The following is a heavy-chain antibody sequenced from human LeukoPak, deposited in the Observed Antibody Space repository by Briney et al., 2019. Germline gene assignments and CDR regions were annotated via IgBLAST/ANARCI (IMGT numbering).Heavy chain of an antibody. V-gene: IGHV4-59*01. CDR3: ARVHYDILTGYYPDYFDY. CDR2: IYYSGST. Sequence: SETLSLTCTVSGGSISSYYWSWIRQPPGKGLEWIGYIYYSGSTNYNPSLKSRVTISVDTSKNQFSLKPSSVTAADTAVYYCARVHYDILTGYYPDYFDYWGQGTLVTASS. J-gene: IGHJ4*02. CDR1: GGSISSYY. D-gene: IGHD3-9*01.